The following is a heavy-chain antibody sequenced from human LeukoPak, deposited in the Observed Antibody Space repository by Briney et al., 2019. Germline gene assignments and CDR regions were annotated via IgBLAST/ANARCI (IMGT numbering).Heavy chain of an antibody. D-gene: IGHD6-6*01. CDR2: ISYDGSNK. CDR1: GFTFSSYA. CDR3: ATLGGSSDPLDY. V-gene: IGHV3-30*04. Sequence: GGSLRLSCAASGFTFSSYAMHWVRQAPGKGLEWVAVISYDGSNKYYADSVKGRFTISRDNSKNTLYLQMNSLRAEDTAVYYCATLGGSSDPLDYWGQGTLVTVSS. J-gene: IGHJ4*02.